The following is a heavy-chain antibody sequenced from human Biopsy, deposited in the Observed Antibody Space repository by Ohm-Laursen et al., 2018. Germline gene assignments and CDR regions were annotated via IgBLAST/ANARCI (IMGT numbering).Heavy chain of an antibody. Sequence: GTLSLTCAVSGGSISSFYWTWIRQPPGKGPEWIGDISDSGSTNYKPSLKSRVIISVDTSKNQFSLKLSSMTAADTAVYYCARGRLRAVARFDYWGQGTLVTVSS. J-gene: IGHJ4*02. CDR1: GGSISSFY. CDR3: ARGRLRAVARFDY. D-gene: IGHD6-19*01. V-gene: IGHV4-59*12. CDR2: ISDSGST.